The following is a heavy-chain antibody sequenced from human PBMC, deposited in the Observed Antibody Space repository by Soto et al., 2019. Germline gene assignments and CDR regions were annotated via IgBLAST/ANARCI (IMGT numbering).Heavy chain of an antibody. CDR2: INAGNGNT. V-gene: IGHV1-3*01. J-gene: IGHJ3*02. CDR3: ARDRLDMAAAHPERYAFDI. Sequence: GASVKVSCKASGGTFSSYAISWVRQAPGQRLEWMGWINAGNGNTKYSQKFQGRVTITRDTSASTAYMELSSLRSEDTAVYYCARDRLDMAAAHPERYAFDIWGQGTMVTVSS. CDR1: GGTFSSYA. D-gene: IGHD6-13*01.